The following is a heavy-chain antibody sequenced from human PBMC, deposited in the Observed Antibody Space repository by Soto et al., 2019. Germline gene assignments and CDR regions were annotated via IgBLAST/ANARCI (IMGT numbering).Heavy chain of an antibody. D-gene: IGHD2-15*01. CDR1: GYTFTSYG. CDR3: ARGEEGCSGGSCSYYSYYGMDV. Sequence: QVQLVQSGAEVKKPGASVKVSCKASGYTFTSYGISWVRQAPGQGLEWMGWISAYNGNTNYAQKLQGRVTMTTDTSTSTAYMELRSLRSDDTAVYYCARGEEGCSGGSCSYYSYYGMDVWGQGTTVTVSS. J-gene: IGHJ6*02. V-gene: IGHV1-18*01. CDR2: ISAYNGNT.